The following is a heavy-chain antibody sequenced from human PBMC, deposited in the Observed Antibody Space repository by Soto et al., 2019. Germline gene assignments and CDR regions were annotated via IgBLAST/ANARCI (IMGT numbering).Heavy chain of an antibody. Sequence: PGGSLRLSCAASGFTFSSYVMHWVRQAPGKGLEWVAVISYDGSYKYYADSVKGRFTISRDNSKHTLYLQMSSLRVEDTAVYYCARGDKGDVYRYGPYPYYYCSMDVWGQGTTVTVSS. CDR1: GFTFSSYV. CDR3: ARGDKGDVYRYGPYPYYYCSMDV. J-gene: IGHJ6*02. V-gene: IGHV3-30*03. D-gene: IGHD5-18*01. CDR2: ISYDGSYK.